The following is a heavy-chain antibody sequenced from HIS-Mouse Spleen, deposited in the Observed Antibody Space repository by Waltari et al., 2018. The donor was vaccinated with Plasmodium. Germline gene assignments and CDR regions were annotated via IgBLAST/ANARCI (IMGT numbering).Heavy chain of an antibody. Sequence: QVQLVQSGAEVKKPGASVKVSCKASGYTFTGYYMHWVRQAPGQGREWLGWTNPNSGGKNYAQKFQGRVTRTRDTSISTAYMELSRLRSDDTAVYYCARGKSEGWFDPWGQGTLVTVSS. CDR3: ARGKSEGWFDP. J-gene: IGHJ5*02. V-gene: IGHV1-2*02. CDR2: TNPNSGGK. CDR1: GYTFTGYY.